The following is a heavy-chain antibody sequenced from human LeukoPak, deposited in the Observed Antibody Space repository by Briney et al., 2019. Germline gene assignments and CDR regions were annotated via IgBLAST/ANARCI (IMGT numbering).Heavy chain of an antibody. V-gene: IGHV4-59*01. D-gene: IGHD6-19*01. Sequence: PSETLSLTCTVSGGSISSYYWSWIRQPPGKGLEWIGYIYYSGSTNYNPSLKSRVTISVDTSKNQFSLKLSSVTAADTAVYYCARAPRSGWYGDYWGQGTLVTVSS. CDR3: ARAPRSGWYGDY. CDR1: GGSISSYY. CDR2: IYYSGST. J-gene: IGHJ4*02.